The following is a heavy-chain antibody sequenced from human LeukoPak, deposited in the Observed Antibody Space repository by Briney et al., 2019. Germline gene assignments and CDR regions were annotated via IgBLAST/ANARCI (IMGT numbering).Heavy chain of an antibody. Sequence: GGSLRLSCVASGFAFSTYAMHWVRQAPGRALEYVSGINSDGSSTYYANSVKGRFTISRDNSRNTLYLQMGSLRAEDLALYYCSRGHSDSRGNHSDYWGQGALVTVSS. J-gene: IGHJ4*02. D-gene: IGHD3-22*01. CDR3: SRGHSDSRGNHSDY. V-gene: IGHV3-64*01. CDR2: INSDGSST. CDR1: GFAFSTYA.